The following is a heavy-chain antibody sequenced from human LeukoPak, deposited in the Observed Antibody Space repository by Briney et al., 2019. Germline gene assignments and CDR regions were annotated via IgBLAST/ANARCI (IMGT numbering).Heavy chain of an antibody. CDR3: ASLPGIAAV. CDR1: GGSTSRYY. V-gene: IGHV4-59*08. D-gene: IGHD6-13*01. Sequence: SETLSLTCTVSGGSTSRYYWSWIRQPPGKRLEWLGYIYYSGSTTYNPSLKSRLTMSVDTSKNQISLKLISLTAADTAVYYCASLPGIAAVWGQGTLVTVSS. CDR2: IYYSGST. J-gene: IGHJ4*02.